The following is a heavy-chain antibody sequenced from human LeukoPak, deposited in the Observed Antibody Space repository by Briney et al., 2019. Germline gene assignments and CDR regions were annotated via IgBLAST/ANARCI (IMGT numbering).Heavy chain of an antibody. D-gene: IGHD3-22*01. J-gene: IGHJ6*02. CDR3: AKDPGDSNGYYYFTYYYYGMDV. CDR2: IRGGGET. V-gene: IGHV3-23*01. CDR1: GFSFSNYA. Sequence: GGSLRLSCAASGFSFSNYAMSWVRQAPARGPEWVSSIRGGGETFYADSVKGRFTISRDNSKNTLYLQMNSLRAEDTAVYYCAKDPGDSNGYYYFTYYYYGMDVWGQGTTVTVSS.